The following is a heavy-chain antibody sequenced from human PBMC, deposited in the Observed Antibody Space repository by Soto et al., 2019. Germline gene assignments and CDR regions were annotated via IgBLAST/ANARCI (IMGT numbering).Heavy chain of an antibody. CDR1: GGSINSNY. CDR2: MYNSGTT. Sequence: SETLSLTCAVSGGSINSNYWSWIRQAPGKGLEWIGYMYNSGTTHYNPSLKSRVTISLDTSKNQFSLNLRSVTAADTAVYYCASMGYHYGSGSYPLDYWGQGTLVTVSS. D-gene: IGHD3-10*01. J-gene: IGHJ4*02. V-gene: IGHV4-59*08. CDR3: ASMGYHYGSGSYPLDY.